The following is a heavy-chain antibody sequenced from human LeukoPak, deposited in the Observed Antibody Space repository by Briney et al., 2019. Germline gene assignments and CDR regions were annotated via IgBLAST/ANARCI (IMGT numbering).Heavy chain of an antibody. CDR1: GFTFSSYA. CDR2: ISYDGSNK. CDR3: AKDPGGVVLMVYASNWFDP. D-gene: IGHD2-8*01. J-gene: IGHJ5*02. Sequence: PGGSLRLSCAASGFTFSSYAMHWVRQAPGKGLEWVAVISYDGSNKYYADSVKGRFTISRDNSKNTLYLQMSSLRADDTAVYYCAKDPGGVVLMVYASNWFDPWGQGTLVTVSS. V-gene: IGHV3-30-3*01.